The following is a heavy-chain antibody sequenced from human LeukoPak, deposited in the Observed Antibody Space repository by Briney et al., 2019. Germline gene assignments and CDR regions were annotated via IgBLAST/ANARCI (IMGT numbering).Heavy chain of an antibody. Sequence: GGSLRLSCAASGFTFSAYNMNWVRRTPGKGLEWVSSITTSSTYMFYADSVRGRFTISRDNAENSLYLQMNSLRDEDTAVYYCARRSGIAVAGAFDYWGQGTLVTVSS. CDR3: ARRSGIAVAGAFDY. J-gene: IGHJ4*02. V-gene: IGHV3-21*01. D-gene: IGHD6-19*01. CDR1: GFTFSAYN. CDR2: ITTSSTYM.